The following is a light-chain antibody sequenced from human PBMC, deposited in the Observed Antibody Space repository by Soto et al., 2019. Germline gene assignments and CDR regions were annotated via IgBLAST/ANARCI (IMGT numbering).Light chain of an antibody. J-gene: IGLJ1*01. V-gene: IGLV2-14*01. CDR1: SSDVGGYNY. CDR2: DVS. CDR3: SSYTSSSTHYV. Sequence: QSALTQPASVSGSPGQSITISCTGTSSDVGGYNYVSWYQQHPGKAPKLMIYDVSKRPSGVSNRFSGSKPGTTAPLTISGHQAEDEADYCCSSYTSSSTHYVFGTGTKVTVL.